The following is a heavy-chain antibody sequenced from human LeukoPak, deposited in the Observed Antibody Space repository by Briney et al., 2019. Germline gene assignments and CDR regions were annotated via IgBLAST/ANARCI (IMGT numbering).Heavy chain of an antibody. V-gene: IGHV4-39*07. D-gene: IGHD1-26*01. CDR1: GGSISSSSYY. CDR3: AGEIVGATYFDY. CDR2: IYYSGST. J-gene: IGHJ4*02. Sequence: SETLSLTCTVSGGSISSSSYYWGWIRQPPGKGLEWIGSIYYSGSTYYNPSLKSRVTISVDTSKNQFSLKLSSVTAADTAVYYCAGEIVGATYFDYWGQGTLVTVSS.